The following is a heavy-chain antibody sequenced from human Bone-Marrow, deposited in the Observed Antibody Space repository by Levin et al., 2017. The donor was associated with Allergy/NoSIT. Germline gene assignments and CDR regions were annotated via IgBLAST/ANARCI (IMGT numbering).Heavy chain of an antibody. CDR2: INHSGST. D-gene: IGHD5-24*01. CDR3: ARGRRWLQPIDY. CDR1: GGSFSGYY. J-gene: IGHJ4*02. V-gene: IGHV4-34*01. Sequence: GSLRLSCAVYGGSFSGYYWSWIRQPPGKGLEWIGEINHSGSTNYNPSLKSRVTISVDTSKNQFSLKLSSVTAADTAVYYCARGRRWLQPIDYWGQGTLVTVSS.